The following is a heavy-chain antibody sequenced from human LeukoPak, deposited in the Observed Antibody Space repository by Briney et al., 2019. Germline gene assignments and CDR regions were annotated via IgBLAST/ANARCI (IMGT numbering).Heavy chain of an antibody. Sequence: SEPLSLTCTVSGGSISSSSYYWRWIRQPPGKGLEWIGSIYYSGSTYYNPSLKSRVTISVDTSKNQFSLKLSSVTAADTAVYYCARQSPSRPFDYWGQGTLVTVSS. CDR2: IYYSGST. CDR3: ARQSPSRPFDY. J-gene: IGHJ4*02. D-gene: IGHD6-13*01. CDR1: GGSISSSSYY. V-gene: IGHV4-39*01.